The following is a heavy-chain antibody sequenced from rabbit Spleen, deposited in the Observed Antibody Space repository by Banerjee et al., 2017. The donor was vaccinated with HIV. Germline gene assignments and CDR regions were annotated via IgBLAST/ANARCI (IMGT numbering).Heavy chain of an antibody. CDR2: IYSGNSGTT. CDR3: ASGDRGFKL. Sequence: EESGGDLVRPEGSLTLTCTASGFTISSSYWICWVRQAPGKGLEWITCIYSGNSGTTYYASWVNGRFTISKTSSTTVTLQMTSLTAADTATYFCASGDRGFKLWGPGTLVTVS. D-gene: IGHD2-1*01. J-gene: IGHJ4*01. CDR1: GFTISSSYW. V-gene: IGHV1S45*01.